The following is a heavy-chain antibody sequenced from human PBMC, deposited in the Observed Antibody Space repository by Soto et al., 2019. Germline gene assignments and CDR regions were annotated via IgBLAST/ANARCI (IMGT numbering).Heavy chain of an antibody. CDR1: RYIFTNYG. Sequence: QVQLVQSGVEVREPGASVKVSCKAVRYIFTNYGVSWVRQAPGQGLEWMGWITTYNGNTEYAQKFQGRVTMTTDASKSTAHMELGGLRCADTAIYYCARALAGYGMDVWGQGTTVTVSS. CDR3: ARALAGYGMDV. CDR2: ITTYNGNT. J-gene: IGHJ6*02. V-gene: IGHV1-18*01.